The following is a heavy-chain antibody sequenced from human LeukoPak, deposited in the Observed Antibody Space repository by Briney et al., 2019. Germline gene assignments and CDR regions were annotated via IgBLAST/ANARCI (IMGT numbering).Heavy chain of an antibody. CDR2: IYYSGST. Sequence: PSETLSLTCTVSGGSISSSSYYWGWIRQPPGKGLEWIGSIYYSGSTNYNPSLKSRVTISVDTSKNQFSLKLSSVTAVDTAVYYCARTRIVGATIGFDYWGQGTLVAVSS. J-gene: IGHJ4*02. CDR1: GGSISSSSYY. CDR3: ARTRIVGATIGFDY. D-gene: IGHD1-26*01. V-gene: IGHV4-39*07.